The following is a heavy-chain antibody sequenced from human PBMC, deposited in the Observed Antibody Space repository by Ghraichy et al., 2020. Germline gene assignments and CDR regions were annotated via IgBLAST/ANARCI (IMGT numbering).Heavy chain of an antibody. CDR2: IRSKAYGGTT. J-gene: IGHJ6*02. CDR3: TRVVPAAPGRGYYGMDV. Sequence: GALRLSCTASGFTFGDYAMSWFRQAPGKGLEWVGFIRSKAYGGTTEYAASVKGRFTISRDDSKSIAYLQMNSLKTEDTAVYYCTRVVPAAPGRGYYGMDVWGQGTTVTVSS. V-gene: IGHV3-49*03. CDR1: GFTFGDYA. D-gene: IGHD2-2*01.